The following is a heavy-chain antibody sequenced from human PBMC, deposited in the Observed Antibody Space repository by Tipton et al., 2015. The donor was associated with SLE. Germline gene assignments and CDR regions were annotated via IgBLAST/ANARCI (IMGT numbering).Heavy chain of an antibody. CDR2: IIPIFGTA. J-gene: IGHJ3*02. Sequence: QLVQSGAEVKKPGSSVKVSCKASGGTFSSYAISWVRQAPGQGLEWMGGIIPIFGTANYAQKFQGRVTITADESTSTAYMELSSLRSEDTAVYYCARGGYYYDSSGYYYVGAFDIWGQGTMVTVSS. D-gene: IGHD3-22*01. V-gene: IGHV1-69*01. CDR1: GGTFSSYA. CDR3: ARGGYYYDSSGYYYVGAFDI.